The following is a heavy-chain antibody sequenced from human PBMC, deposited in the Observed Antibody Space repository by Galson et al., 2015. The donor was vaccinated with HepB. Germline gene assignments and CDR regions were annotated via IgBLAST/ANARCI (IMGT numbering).Heavy chain of an antibody. CDR1: GFNFDNYA. D-gene: IGHD6-13*01. Sequence: LRLSCAASGFNFDNYAMHWVRQAPGKGLEWVSGVGWNSGNIDHADSVKGRFTISRDNAKDSLYLQMNSLTVEDTASYYCAKGPGAAAGKGYFQHWGQGILVIVSS. CDR3: AKGPGAAAGKGYFQH. V-gene: IGHV3-9*01. J-gene: IGHJ1*01. CDR2: VGWNSGNI.